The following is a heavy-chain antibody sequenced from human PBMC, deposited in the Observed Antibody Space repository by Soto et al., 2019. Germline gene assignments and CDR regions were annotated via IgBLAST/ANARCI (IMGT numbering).Heavy chain of an antibody. Sequence: AGSLRLSSAASGFTVSSYAMSWVRQAPGKGLEWVSAISGSGGSTYYADSVKGRFTISRDNSKNTLYLQMNSLRAEDTAVYYCVDFWSGSDFDYWGQGTLVTVSS. D-gene: IGHD3-3*01. J-gene: IGHJ4*02. CDR3: VDFWSGSDFDY. CDR1: GFTVSSYA. CDR2: ISGSGGST. V-gene: IGHV3-23*01.